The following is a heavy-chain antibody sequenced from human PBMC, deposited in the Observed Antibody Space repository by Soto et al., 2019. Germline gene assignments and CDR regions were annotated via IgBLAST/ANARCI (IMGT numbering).Heavy chain of an antibody. V-gene: IGHV1-8*01. CDR2: MNPNSGNP. CDR1: GYTFTCYD. Sequence: ASVKVSCKASGYTFTCYDINWVRQATGQGLEWMGWMNPNSGNPGYAQKFQGRVTMTRNTSISTAYMELSSLRSEDTAVYYCAAMATGSYYYYGMDVWGQGTTVTVSS. CDR3: AAMATGSYYYYGMDV. D-gene: IGHD5-18*01. J-gene: IGHJ6*02.